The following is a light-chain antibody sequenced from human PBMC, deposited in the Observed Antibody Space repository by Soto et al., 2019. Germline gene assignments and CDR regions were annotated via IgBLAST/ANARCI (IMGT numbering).Light chain of an antibody. J-gene: IGLJ1*01. CDR2: EGS. V-gene: IGLV2-23*01. CDR1: SSDVGSYNL. Sequence: QSALTQPASVSGSPVQSITISCTGTSSDVGSYNLVSWYQQHPGKAPKLMIYEGSKRPSGVSNRFSGSKSGNTASLTISGLQVEDEADYYCCSYADSSTYVFGTGTKVTVL. CDR3: CSYADSSTYV.